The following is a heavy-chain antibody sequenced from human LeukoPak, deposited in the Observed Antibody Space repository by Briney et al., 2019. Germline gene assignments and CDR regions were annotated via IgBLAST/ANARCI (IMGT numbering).Heavy chain of an antibody. J-gene: IGHJ2*01. D-gene: IGHD3-3*01. Sequence: PGGSLRLSCAASGFTVSSNYMSWVRQAPGKGLEWVSVIYSGGSTYYADSVKGRFTISRDNSKNTLYLQTNSLRAEDTAVYHCARYDFILISYFDLWGRGALVTVSS. V-gene: IGHV3-53*01. CDR1: GFTVSSNY. CDR3: ARYDFILISYFDL. CDR2: IYSGGST.